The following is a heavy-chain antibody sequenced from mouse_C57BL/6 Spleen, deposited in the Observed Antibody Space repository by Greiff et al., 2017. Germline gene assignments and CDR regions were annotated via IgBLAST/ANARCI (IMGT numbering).Heavy chain of an antibody. J-gene: IGHJ3*01. D-gene: IGHD2-3*01. Sequence: LVQPGASVKLSCKASGYTFTEYTIHWVKQRSGQGLEWIGWFYPGSGSIKYNEKFKDKATLTADKSSSTVYMELSRLTSEDSAVYFCARGDGYLTWFAYWGQGTLVTVSA. CDR2: FYPGSGSI. V-gene: IGHV1-62-2*01. CDR3: ARGDGYLTWFAY. CDR1: GYTFTEYT.